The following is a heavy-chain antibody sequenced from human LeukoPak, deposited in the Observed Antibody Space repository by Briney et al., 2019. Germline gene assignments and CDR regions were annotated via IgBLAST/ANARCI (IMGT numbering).Heavy chain of an antibody. J-gene: IGHJ6*02. D-gene: IGHD2-2*01. CDR1: GGSISSGDYY. Sequence: SETLSLTCTVSGGSISSGDYYWSWIRQPPGKGLEWIGYIYYSGSTYYNPSLKNRVTISVDTSKNQFSLKLSSVTAADTAVYYCARDLYCSSTSCPPGDYGMDVWGQGTTVTVSS. CDR3: ARDLYCSSTSCPPGDYGMDV. V-gene: IGHV4-30-4*01. CDR2: IYYSGST.